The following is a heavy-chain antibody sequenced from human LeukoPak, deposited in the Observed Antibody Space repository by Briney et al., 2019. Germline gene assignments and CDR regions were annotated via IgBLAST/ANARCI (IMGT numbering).Heavy chain of an antibody. Sequence: SETLSLTCAVYSGSFSGYYWTWFRQPPGKGLEWIGEFNHNWGAKYNPSLKSRVTISVDTSKNHLSLSLNSVTTADTAVYYCAASLWFGIYPDSWGQGTLVTVSS. CDR1: SGSFSGYY. J-gene: IGHJ4*02. CDR2: FNHNWGA. CDR3: AASLWFGIYPDS. V-gene: IGHV4-34*01. D-gene: IGHD3-10*01.